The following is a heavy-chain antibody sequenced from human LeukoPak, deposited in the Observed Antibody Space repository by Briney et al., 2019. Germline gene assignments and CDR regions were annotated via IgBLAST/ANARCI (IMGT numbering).Heavy chain of an antibody. CDR3: ARGGYYHDGGGVGAFDI. CDR2: IGTIGNT. J-gene: IGHJ3*02. D-gene: IGHD3-22*01. V-gene: IGHV3-13*01. Sequence: PGGSLRLSCVASGLTFSSYDMHWVCHGTGKGLEWVSAIGTIGNTYYSDSVKGRFTISREDAKNSVFLQMNSLRAGDRAVYFCARGGYYHDGGGVGAFDIWALGTVVTVSS. CDR1: GLTFSSYD.